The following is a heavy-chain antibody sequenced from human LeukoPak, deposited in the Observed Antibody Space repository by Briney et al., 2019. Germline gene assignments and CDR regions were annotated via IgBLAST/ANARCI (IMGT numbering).Heavy chain of an antibody. D-gene: IGHD6-19*01. Sequence: GGSLRLSCAASGFTFSYYGINWVRQAPGKGLEWVSFISTTSSYIYYADSVKGRFTISRDNAKNSVYLQMNSLRVEDTAVYYCARDSSGWHDRWDYWGQGTLVTVSS. CDR1: GFTFSYYG. CDR2: ISTTSSYI. J-gene: IGHJ4*02. V-gene: IGHV3-21*01. CDR3: ARDSSGWHDRWDY.